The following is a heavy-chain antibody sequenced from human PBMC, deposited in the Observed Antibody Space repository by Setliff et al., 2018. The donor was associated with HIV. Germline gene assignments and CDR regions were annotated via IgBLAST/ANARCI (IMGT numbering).Heavy chain of an antibody. CDR2: INHRGST. CDR3: ARRSSTSFLNWFDP. D-gene: IGHD2-2*01. CDR1: GGSFSDYY. J-gene: IGHJ5*02. Sequence: SETLSLTCAVYGGSFSDYYWTWIRQSPGKGLEWIGEINHRGSTNYNPSLKSRVTVSVDTSKNQFSLKLGSVTAADTAVYYCARRSSTSFLNWFDPWGQGTLVTVSS. V-gene: IGHV4-34*01.